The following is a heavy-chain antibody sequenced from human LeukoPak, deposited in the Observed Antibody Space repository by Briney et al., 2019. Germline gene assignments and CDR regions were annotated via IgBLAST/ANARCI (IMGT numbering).Heavy chain of an antibody. D-gene: IGHD3-3*01. V-gene: IGHV3-33*06. CDR1: GFTFSSYG. Sequence: GSLRPSCAASGFTFSSYGMHWVRQAPGKGLEWVAVIWYDGSNKYYADSVKGRFTISRDNSKNTLYLQMNSLRAEDTAVYYCAKDWGLRFLEWAFDYWGQGTLVTVSS. CDR2: IWYDGSNK. CDR3: AKDWGLRFLEWAFDY. J-gene: IGHJ4*02.